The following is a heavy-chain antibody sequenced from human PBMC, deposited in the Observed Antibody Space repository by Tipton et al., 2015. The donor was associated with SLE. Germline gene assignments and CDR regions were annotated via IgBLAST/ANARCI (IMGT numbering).Heavy chain of an antibody. CDR2: ISYSGAT. D-gene: IGHD2-8*02. CDR3: ARDRDIVLEPVPIPPAFDI. J-gene: IGHJ3*02. CDR1: GDSMSSGGYY. Sequence: TLSLTCTVSGDSMSSGGYYWGWIRQPPGKGLEWIASISYSGATYYNPSLKSRVIISLDTSKNHFSLKLTSVTAADTAVYFCARDRDIVLEPVPIPPAFDIWGQGTTVTVSS. V-gene: IGHV4-39*07.